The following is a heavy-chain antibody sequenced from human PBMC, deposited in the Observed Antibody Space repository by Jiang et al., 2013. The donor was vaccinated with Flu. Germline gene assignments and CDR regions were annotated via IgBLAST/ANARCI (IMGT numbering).Heavy chain of an antibody. D-gene: IGHD4-17*01. Sequence: SGAEVKKPGASVKVSCKASGYLFTSYGIVWVRQGPGQGLEWMGWISTHYGRTGYTQKFQGRVSMTTDTSTSTVYMELKSLTSDDTAVYYCARGNFYGDYEGEYIDFWGQGTLVTVSS. CDR3: ARGNFYGDYEGEYIDF. V-gene: IGHV1-18*04. CDR1: GYLFTSYG. J-gene: IGHJ4*02. CDR2: ISTHYGRT.